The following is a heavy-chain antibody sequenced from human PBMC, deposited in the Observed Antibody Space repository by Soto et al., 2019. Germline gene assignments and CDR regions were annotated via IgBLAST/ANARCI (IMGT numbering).Heavy chain of an antibody. Sequence: GGSLRLSCAASGFTFSSYWMHWVRQAPGKGLVWVSRINSDGSSTSYADSVKGRFTISRDNAKNTLYLQMNSLRAEDTAVYYCARDWLMVYAIRPEYYYYYMDVWGKGTTVTVSS. J-gene: IGHJ6*03. D-gene: IGHD2-8*01. V-gene: IGHV3-74*01. CDR3: ARDWLMVYAIRPEYYYYYMDV. CDR2: INSDGSST. CDR1: GFTFSSYW.